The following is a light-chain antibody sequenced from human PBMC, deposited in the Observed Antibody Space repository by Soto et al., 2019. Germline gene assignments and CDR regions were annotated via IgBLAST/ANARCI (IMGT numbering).Light chain of an antibody. J-gene: IGLJ1*01. V-gene: IGLV2-14*03. Sequence: QSALSQPASVSGSPGQSITISCTGTSSDVGGYNYVSWYQQHPGKAPKLMIYDVSNRPSGVSNRFSGSKSGNTASLTISGLQAEDEDAYYCSSYTSSSLHVFGTGTKVTVL. CDR3: SSYTSSSLHV. CDR2: DVS. CDR1: SSDVGGYNY.